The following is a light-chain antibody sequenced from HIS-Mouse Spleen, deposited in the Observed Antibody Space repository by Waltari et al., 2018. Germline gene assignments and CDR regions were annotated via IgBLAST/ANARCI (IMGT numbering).Light chain of an antibody. V-gene: IGLV3-21*02. CDR2: EAS. J-gene: IGLJ2*01. Sequence: SYVLTQPPSVSVAPGQTARITCGGNNIGSKSVHWYQQKPGQAPVLGVYEASDRPSGIPERCSGANSGNTATLTISRVEAGDEADYCCQVWDSSSDHPVFGGGTKLTVL. CDR1: NIGSKS. CDR3: QVWDSSSDHPV.